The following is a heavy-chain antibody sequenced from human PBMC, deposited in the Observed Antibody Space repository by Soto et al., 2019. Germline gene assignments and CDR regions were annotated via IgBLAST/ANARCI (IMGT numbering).Heavy chain of an antibody. V-gene: IGHV1-69*02. CDR3: ARGDYYDSSGEWDYYYGMDV. CDR1: GGTFSSYT. Sequence: SVKVSCKASGGTFSSYTISWVRQAPGQGLEWMGRIIPILGIANYAQKFQGRVTITADKSTSTAYMELSSLRSEDTAVYYCARGDYYDSSGEWDYYYGMDVWGQGTTVTVSS. CDR2: IIPILGIA. D-gene: IGHD3-22*01. J-gene: IGHJ6*02.